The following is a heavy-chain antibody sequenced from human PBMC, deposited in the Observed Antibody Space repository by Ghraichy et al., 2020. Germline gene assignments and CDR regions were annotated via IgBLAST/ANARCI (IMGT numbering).Heavy chain of an antibody. CDR3: HEYSSSSRDAFDI. D-gene: IGHD6-6*01. Sequence: LSLTCAASGFTFSSYAMHWVRQAPGKGLEWVAVISYDGSNKYYADSVKGRFTISRDNSKNTLYLQMNSLRAEDTAVYYCHEYSSSSRDAFDIWGQGTMVTVSS. CDR2: ISYDGSNK. J-gene: IGHJ3*02. CDR1: GFTFSSYA. V-gene: IGHV3-30-3*01.